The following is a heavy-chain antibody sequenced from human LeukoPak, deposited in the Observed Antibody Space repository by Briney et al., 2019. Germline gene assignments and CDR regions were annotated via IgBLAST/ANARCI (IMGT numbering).Heavy chain of an antibody. J-gene: IGHJ4*02. V-gene: IGHV1-18*01. Sequence: ASVKVYCKASGYTFTSYGISWVRQAPGQGLEWIGWISGYTGATHYSVKLQDRLTVTTDTSTNTAYMELRSLRSADTAVYFCARDTPGLAKLFDYWGQGTLVTVSS. CDR3: ARDTPGLAKLFDY. D-gene: IGHD2-15*01. CDR1: GYTFTSYG. CDR2: ISGYTGAT.